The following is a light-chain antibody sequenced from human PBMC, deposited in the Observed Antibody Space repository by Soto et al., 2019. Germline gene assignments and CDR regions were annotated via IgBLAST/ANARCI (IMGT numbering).Light chain of an antibody. CDR2: DAS. CDR3: QQYNSYPMP. J-gene: IGKJ3*01. CDR1: QSISSW. Sequence: DIQMTQSPSTLSASVGDRVTITCRASQSISSWLAWYQQKPGKAPKLLIYDASSLESGGQSRFSGSGSGTEFTLTISSLQPDDFATYYCQQYNSYPMPCGPGTKVDIK. V-gene: IGKV1-5*01.